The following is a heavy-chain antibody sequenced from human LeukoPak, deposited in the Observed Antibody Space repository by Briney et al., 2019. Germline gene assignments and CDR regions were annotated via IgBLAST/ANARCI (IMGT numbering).Heavy chain of an antibody. CDR1: GYTFINYG. Sequence: ASVKVSCKASGYTFINYGVTWVRQAPGQGLEWMGRINPNSGGTNYAQKFQGRVTMTRDTSISTAYMELSRLRSDDTAVYYCARDPFDSSGWSIQYYYYGMDVWGQGTTVTVSS. V-gene: IGHV1-2*06. CDR3: ARDPFDSSGWSIQYYYYGMDV. D-gene: IGHD6-19*01. J-gene: IGHJ6*02. CDR2: INPNSGGT.